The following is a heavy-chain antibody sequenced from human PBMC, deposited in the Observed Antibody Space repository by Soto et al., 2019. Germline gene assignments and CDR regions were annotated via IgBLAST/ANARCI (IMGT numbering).Heavy chain of an antibody. Sequence: GASVKVSCKASGGTFSSYAISWVRQAPGQGLEWMGGIIPIFGTANYAQKFQGRVTITADEPTSTAYMELSSLRSEDTAVYYCARVARGYYYGMDVWGQGTTVTVSS. D-gene: IGHD3-10*01. CDR3: ARVARGYYYGMDV. CDR1: GGTFSSYA. V-gene: IGHV1-69*13. CDR2: IIPIFGTA. J-gene: IGHJ6*02.